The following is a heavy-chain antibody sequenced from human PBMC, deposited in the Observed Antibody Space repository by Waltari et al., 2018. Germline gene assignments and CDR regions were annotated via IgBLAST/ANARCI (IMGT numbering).Heavy chain of an antibody. V-gene: IGHV4-39*07. J-gene: IGHJ4*02. CDR3: ARRVGRSHFDY. CDR2: IYHSGST. Sequence: QLQLQESGPRLVKPSETLSLLCSVSGGSLNTNGNNWDWVRQPPGKGLECIGSIYHSGSTYYNPSLKSRVTISVDTSKNQFSLKLSSVTAADTAVYYCARRVGRSHFDYWGQGTLVTVSS. CDR1: GGSLNTNGNN. D-gene: IGHD3-3*01.